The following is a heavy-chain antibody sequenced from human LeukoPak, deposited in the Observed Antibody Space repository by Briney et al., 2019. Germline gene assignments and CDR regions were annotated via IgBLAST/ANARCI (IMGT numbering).Heavy chain of an antibody. Sequence: GGSLRLSCAASGFTFSNYWMSWVRQAPGKGLEWVANVVQDGSDKYYVDSVKGRFTISRDNAKNSLYLQMNSLRAEDTAVYYCARNSYYGRDYWGQGTLVTVSS. V-gene: IGHV3-7*01. CDR2: VVQDGSDK. J-gene: IGHJ4*02. D-gene: IGHD1-26*01. CDR1: GFTFSNYW. CDR3: ARNSYYGRDY.